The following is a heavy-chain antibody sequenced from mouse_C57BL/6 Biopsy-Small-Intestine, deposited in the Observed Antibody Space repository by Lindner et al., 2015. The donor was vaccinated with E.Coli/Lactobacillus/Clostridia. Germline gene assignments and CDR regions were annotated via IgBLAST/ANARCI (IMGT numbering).Heavy chain of an antibody. CDR3: ARSSYYGSSPC. CDR1: GYAFSSSW. CDR2: IYPGDGDT. V-gene: IGHV1-82*01. J-gene: IGHJ2*01. D-gene: IGHD1-1*01. Sequence: VQLQESGPELVKPGASVKISCKASGYAFSSSWMNWVKQRPGKGLEWIGRIYPGDGDTNYNGKFKGKATLTADKSSSTAYMQLSSLTSEDSAVYFCARSSYYGSSPCWGQGTTLTVSS.